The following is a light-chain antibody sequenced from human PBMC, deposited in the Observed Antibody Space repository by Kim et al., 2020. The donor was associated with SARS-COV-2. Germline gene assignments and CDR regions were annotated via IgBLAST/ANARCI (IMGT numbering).Light chain of an antibody. J-gene: IGKJ4*01. Sequence: VSHGEDPPDALRTTLPISTMSARYHQRHGVHPVSSHPGFLSRATGIPARFSGSGSGTEFTLTISSLKPEDFAVYYCQQCSSWPITFGGGTKVDIK. CDR2: GFL. V-gene: IGKV3-15*01. CDR3: QQCSSWPIT. CDR1: LPISTM.